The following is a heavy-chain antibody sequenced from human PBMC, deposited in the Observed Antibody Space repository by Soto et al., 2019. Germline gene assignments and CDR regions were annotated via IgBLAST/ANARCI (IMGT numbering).Heavy chain of an antibody. Sequence: SETLSLTCTVSGGSISSYYWSWIRQPPGKGLEWIGYIYYSGSTNYNPSLKSRVTISVDTSKNQFSLKLSSVTAADTAVYYCARDAGYDRVFDYWGQGTLVTVSS. V-gene: IGHV4-59*01. CDR1: GGSISSYY. CDR3: ARDAGYDRVFDY. J-gene: IGHJ4*02. CDR2: IYYSGST. D-gene: IGHD5-12*01.